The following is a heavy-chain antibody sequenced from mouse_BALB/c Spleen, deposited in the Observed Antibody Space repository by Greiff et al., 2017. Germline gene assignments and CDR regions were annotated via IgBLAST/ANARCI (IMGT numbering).Heavy chain of an antibody. V-gene: IGHV1-77*01. CDR2: IYPGSGNT. D-gene: IGHD2-14*01. CDR1: GYTFTDYY. J-gene: IGHJ4*01. CDR3: AGVRDAMDY. Sequence: VQLQESGAELARPGASVKLSCKASGYTFTDYYINWVKQRTGQGLEWIGEIYPGSGNTYYNEKFKGKATLTADKSSSTAYMQLSSLTSEDSAVYFCAGVRDAMDYWGQGTSVTVSS.